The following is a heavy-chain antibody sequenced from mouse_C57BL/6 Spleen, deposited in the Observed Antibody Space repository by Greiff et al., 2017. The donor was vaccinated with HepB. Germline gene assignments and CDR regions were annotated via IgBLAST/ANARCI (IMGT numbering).Heavy chain of an antibody. J-gene: IGHJ3*01. D-gene: IGHD2-2*01. CDR1: GYSITSGYY. Sequence: EVKLQESGPGLVKPSQSLSLTCSVTGYSITSGYYWYWIRQFPGNKLEWMGYISYDGRNNYNPSLKNRNSITRDTSKNQFFLKLNSVTTEDTAQYYCPREDYVYDDAWFAYWGQGTLVTVSA. CDR3: PREDYVYDDAWFAY. V-gene: IGHV3-6*01. CDR2: ISYDGRN.